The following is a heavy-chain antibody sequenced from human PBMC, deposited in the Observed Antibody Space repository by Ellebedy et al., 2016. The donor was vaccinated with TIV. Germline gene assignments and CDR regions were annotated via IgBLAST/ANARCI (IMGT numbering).Heavy chain of an antibody. V-gene: IGHV3-74*01. CDR1: GFSFSSYW. D-gene: IGHD2-15*01. CDR3: ARVGCSDASCYYYDYYYMDV. CDR2: INVDGSST. Sequence: GESLKIPCPAPGFSFSSYWMHWVRQTPGKGLVWLSRINVDGSSTSYADSVRGRFTISRDNAKNTLYLQMNALSAEETAVYYCARVGCSDASCYYYDYYYMDVWGKGTAVTVSS. J-gene: IGHJ6*03.